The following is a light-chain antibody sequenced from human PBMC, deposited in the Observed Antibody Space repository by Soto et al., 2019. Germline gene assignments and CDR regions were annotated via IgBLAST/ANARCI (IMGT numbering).Light chain of an antibody. Sequence: QSALTQPASVSGSPGQSITISCTGTSSDIGGYNYVSWYQQHPGEAPKLIIYEVNRRPSGVSDRFSGSKSGNMVSLTISGLQAEDEADYYCSSHRTSNTRIFGGGTKVTVL. J-gene: IGLJ2*01. CDR1: SSDIGGYNY. CDR3: SSHRTSNTRI. V-gene: IGLV2-14*01. CDR2: EVN.